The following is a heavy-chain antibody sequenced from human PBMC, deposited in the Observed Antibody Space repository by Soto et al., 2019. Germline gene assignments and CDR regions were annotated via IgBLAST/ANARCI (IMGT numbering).Heavy chain of an antibody. D-gene: IGHD6-6*01. CDR2: INPNSGGT. CDR1: GYTFTGYY. V-gene: IGHV1-2*04. J-gene: IGHJ4*02. CDR3: ARGGRLEYSTYYFDY. Sequence: ASVKVSCKAPGYTFTGYYMHWVRQAPGQGLEWMGWINPNSGGTNYAQKFQGWVTMTRDTSISTAYMELSRLRSDDTAVYYCARGGRLEYSTYYFDYWGQGTLVTVSS.